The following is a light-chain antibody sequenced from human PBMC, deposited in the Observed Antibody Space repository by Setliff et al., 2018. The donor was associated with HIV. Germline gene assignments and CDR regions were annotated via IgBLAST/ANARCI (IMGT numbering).Light chain of an antibody. V-gene: IGLV7-46*01. Sequence: QAVVTQEPSLTESPGGTVTLTCGSSTGAVTSGHYPYWFQQKPGQAPRTLIYDTRNKHSWTPARFSGSLLGGKAALTLSGAQSADEAEYYCLLSYYGTRVFGGGTKVTVL. CDR3: LLSYYGTRV. CDR1: TGAVTSGHY. CDR2: DTR. J-gene: IGLJ3*02.